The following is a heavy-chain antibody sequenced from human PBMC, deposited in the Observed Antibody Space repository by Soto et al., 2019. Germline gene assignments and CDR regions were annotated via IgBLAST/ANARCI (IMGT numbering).Heavy chain of an antibody. CDR1: GGSISSYY. J-gene: IGHJ4*02. CDR3: ARQRGGSCSRCFDY. D-gene: IGHD2-15*01. V-gene: IGHV4-59*01. Sequence: SETLSLTCTVSGGSISSYYWSWIRQPPGKGLEWIGYIYYSGSTNYNPSLKSRVTISVDTSKNQFSLKLSSVTAADTAVYYCARQRGGSCSRCFDYWGQGTLVTVSS. CDR2: IYYSGST.